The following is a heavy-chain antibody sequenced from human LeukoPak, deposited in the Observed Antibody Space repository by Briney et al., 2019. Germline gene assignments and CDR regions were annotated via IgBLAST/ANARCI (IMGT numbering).Heavy chain of an antibody. D-gene: IGHD3-22*01. CDR2: ISYDGSNK. Sequence: PGGSLRLSCAASGFTFSSYAMHWVRQAPGKGLEWVAVISYDGSNKYHADSVKGRFTISRDNSKNTLYLQMNSLRAEDTAVYYCARQGYDSSEDAFDIWGQGTMVTASS. CDR3: ARQGYDSSEDAFDI. J-gene: IGHJ3*02. CDR1: GFTFSSYA. V-gene: IGHV3-30-3*01.